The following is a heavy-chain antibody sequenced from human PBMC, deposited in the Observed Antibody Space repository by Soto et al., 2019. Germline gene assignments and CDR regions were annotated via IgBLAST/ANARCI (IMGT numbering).Heavy chain of an antibody. D-gene: IGHD3-3*01. V-gene: IGHV1-69*01. J-gene: IGHJ4*02. CDR3: ARDREEMAVLRFLALDY. CDR1: GGTFSSYA. CDR2: IIPIFGTA. Sequence: QVQLVQSGAEVQKPGSSVKVSCKASGGTFSSYAISWVRQAPGQGLEWMGGIIPIFGTANYAQKFQGRVTITADESTSTAYRELSSLRSEDTAVYYCARDREEMAVLRFLALDYWGQGTLVTVSS.